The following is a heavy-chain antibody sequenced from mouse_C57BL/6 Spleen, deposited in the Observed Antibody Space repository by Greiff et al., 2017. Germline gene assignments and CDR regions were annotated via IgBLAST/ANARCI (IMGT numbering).Heavy chain of an antibody. CDR2: IYPSDSET. CDR1: GYTFTSYW. CDR3: ARSGGTRAWFAY. V-gene: IGHV1-61*01. Sequence: QVQLQQPGAELVRPGSSVKLSCKASGYTFTSYWMDWVKQRPGQGLEWIGNIYPSDSETHYNQKFKDKATLTVDKSSSTAYMQLSSLTSEDSAVYCCARSGGTRAWFAYWGQGTLVTVSA. D-gene: IGHD3-3*01. J-gene: IGHJ3*01.